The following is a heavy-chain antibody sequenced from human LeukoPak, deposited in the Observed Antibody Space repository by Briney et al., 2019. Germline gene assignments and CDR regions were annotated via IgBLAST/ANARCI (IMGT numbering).Heavy chain of an antibody. CDR1: GYTLTELS. Sequence: ASVKVSCKVSGYTLTELSMHWVRQAPGKGLEWMGGFDPEDGETIYAQKSQGRVTMTEDTSTDTAYMELSSLRSEDTAVYYCATGRLAVAGVETDYWGQGTLVTVSS. J-gene: IGHJ4*02. CDR2: FDPEDGET. V-gene: IGHV1-24*01. CDR3: ATGRLAVAGVETDY. D-gene: IGHD6-19*01.